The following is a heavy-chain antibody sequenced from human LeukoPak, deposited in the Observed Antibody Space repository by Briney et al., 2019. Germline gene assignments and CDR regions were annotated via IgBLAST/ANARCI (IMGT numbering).Heavy chain of an antibody. CDR3: ARGDRLGYCTNGVCYPTDY. CDR2: ISSSSSYI. J-gene: IGHJ4*02. CDR1: GFSFSIYS. V-gene: IGHV3-21*01. Sequence: PGGSLRLSCAASGFSFSIYSMNWVRQAPGKGLEWVSSISSSSSYIYYADSVKDRFTISRDNAKNSLYLQMNSLRAEDTAVYYCARGDRLGYCTNGVCYPTDYWGQGTLVTVSS. D-gene: IGHD2-8*01.